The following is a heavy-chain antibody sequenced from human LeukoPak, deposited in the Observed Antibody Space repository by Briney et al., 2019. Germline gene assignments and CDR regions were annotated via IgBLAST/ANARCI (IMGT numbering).Heavy chain of an antibody. CDR3: ARANSWNRFDY. Sequence: GGSLSLSCAPSRFTVSSNYMRWVRQAPGKGLEWLSTIYGGGTTYYADSVKGRFTISRDNSKNTLYLQMNSLRAEDTAVYYCARANSWNRFDYWGQGTLVTVSS. CDR2: IYGGGTT. CDR1: RFTVSSNY. V-gene: IGHV3-53*01. D-gene: IGHD1-1*01. J-gene: IGHJ4*02.